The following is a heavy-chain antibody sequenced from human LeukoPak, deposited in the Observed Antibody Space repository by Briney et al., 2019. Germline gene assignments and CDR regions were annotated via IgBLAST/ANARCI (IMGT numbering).Heavy chain of an antibody. CDR1: DGSFSGYY. D-gene: IGHD3-22*01. Sequence: SETLSLTCAVYDGSFSGYYWSWIRQPPGKGLEWIGEINHSGSTNYNPSLKSRVTISLDTSKSQFSLKVRYVTAADTAVYYCASLTTAEAFDIWGQGTMVTVSS. J-gene: IGHJ3*02. V-gene: IGHV4-34*01. CDR2: INHSGST. CDR3: ASLTTAEAFDI.